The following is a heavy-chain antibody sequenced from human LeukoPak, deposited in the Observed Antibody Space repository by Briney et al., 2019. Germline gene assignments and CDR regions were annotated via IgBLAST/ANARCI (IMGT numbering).Heavy chain of an antibody. CDR3: AKDGDHYDSSGYYYSFDY. J-gene: IGHJ4*02. Sequence: GGSLRLSCAASGFTFSNYAMHWVRQAPGKGLEYVSAISSNGGSTYYANSVKGRFTISRDNSKNTLYLQMGSLRAEDTAVYYCAKDGDHYDSSGYYYSFDYWGQGTLVTVSS. CDR2: ISSNGGST. D-gene: IGHD3-22*01. V-gene: IGHV3-64*01. CDR1: GFTFSNYA.